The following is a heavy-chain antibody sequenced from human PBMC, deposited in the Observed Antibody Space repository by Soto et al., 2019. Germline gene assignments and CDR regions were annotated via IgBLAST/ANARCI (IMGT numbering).Heavy chain of an antibody. CDR3: ARDPGVNNRTTENSAGFDI. J-gene: IGHJ3*02. Sequence: GGSLRLSCAASGFTFSSYGMHWVRQAPGKGLEWVAVIWYDGSNKYYADSVKGRFTISRDNSKNTLYLQMNSLRAEDTAVYYWARDPGVNNRTTENSAGFDIWGQGTMVTVSS. V-gene: IGHV3-33*01. CDR2: IWYDGSNK. D-gene: IGHD4-17*01. CDR1: GFTFSSYG.